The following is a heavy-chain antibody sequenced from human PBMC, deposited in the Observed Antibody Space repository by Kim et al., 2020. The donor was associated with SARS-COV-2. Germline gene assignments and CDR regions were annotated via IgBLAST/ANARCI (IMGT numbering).Heavy chain of an antibody. J-gene: IGHJ6*02. D-gene: IGHD3-16*01. CDR2: ISSSGSTI. Sequence: GGSLRLSCAASGFTFSSYAMNWVRQAPGKGLEWVSYISSSGSTIYYADSVKGRFTISRDNAKNTLYLQMNSLRAEDTAVYYCAREGRVLIANSHYYYGMDVWGQGTTVTVPS. CDR1: GFTFSSYA. V-gene: IGHV3-48*03. CDR3: AREGRVLIANSHYYYGMDV.